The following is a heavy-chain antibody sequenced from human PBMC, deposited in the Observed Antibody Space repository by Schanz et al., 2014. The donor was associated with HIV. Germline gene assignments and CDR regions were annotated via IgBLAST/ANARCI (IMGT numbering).Heavy chain of an antibody. CDR3: ASPLLYDSLDV. V-gene: IGHV3-30*03. CDR1: GFTFSSYG. J-gene: IGHJ6*02. CDR2: ISYDGSNK. Sequence: QVQLVESGGGVVQPGASLRLSCAASGFTFSSYGMHWVRQAPGKGLEWVAVISYDGSNKYYADSVKGRFTISRDNSKNTLYLQMNSLRAEDTAVYYCASPLLYDSLDVWGQGTTVTVSS. D-gene: IGHD3-22*01.